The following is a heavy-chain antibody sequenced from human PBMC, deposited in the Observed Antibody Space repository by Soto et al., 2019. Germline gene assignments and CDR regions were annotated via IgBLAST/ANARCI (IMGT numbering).Heavy chain of an antibody. V-gene: IGHV1-18*01. CDR2: ISAYNGNT. D-gene: IGHD3-3*01. J-gene: IGHJ5*02. Sequence: QVQLVQSGAEVKKPGASVKVSCKTSGYTFSNYGISWVRQAPGQGLEWMGWISAYNGNTNYAQKFQGRVTMTTDTSTSTAYMERRSLRSDDTAMYYCARDRRGITIFGVVIKENDWFDPWGQGSLVTVSS. CDR3: ARDRRGITIFGVVIKENDWFDP. CDR1: GYTFSNYG.